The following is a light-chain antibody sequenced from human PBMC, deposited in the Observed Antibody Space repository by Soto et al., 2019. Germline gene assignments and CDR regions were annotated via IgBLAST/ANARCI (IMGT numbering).Light chain of an antibody. CDR3: HQYYGNPS. CDR1: QTMLYSSNNKNY. J-gene: IGKJ2*01. CDR2: WAS. Sequence: DIVMTQSPDSLAVSLGERATINCKSSQTMLYSSNNKNYLAWYQQKPGQPPKLLIYWASTRESGVPDRFSGSGSGTDFTLTISSLQAEDVAVYYCHQYYGNPSFGQGTKLEIK. V-gene: IGKV4-1*01.